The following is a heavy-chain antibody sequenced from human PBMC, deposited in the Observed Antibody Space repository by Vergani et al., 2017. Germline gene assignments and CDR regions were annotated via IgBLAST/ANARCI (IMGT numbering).Heavy chain of an antibody. CDR1: ERSFISNE. Sequence: EVMLVQSGAEVKKPGESLKISCKYSERSFISNEIAWVLQLSGKGLQWMGNINPIDSKIAYSPSFQGQAIRSLDKSITTAYLQWRSLKASDTAIYYCTRHVPCGDGACLHFDHWGQGTQVTFSS. CDR3: TRHVPCGDGACLHFDH. CDR2: INPIDSKI. J-gene: IGHJ4*02. V-gene: IGHV5-51*01. D-gene: IGHD2-21*01.